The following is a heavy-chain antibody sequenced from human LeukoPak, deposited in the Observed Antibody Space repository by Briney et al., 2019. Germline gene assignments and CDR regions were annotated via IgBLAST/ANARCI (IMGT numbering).Heavy chain of an antibody. V-gene: IGHV4-39*07. CDR2: IYYSGST. CDR3: ARSYYDSSGYYYFYYGMDV. J-gene: IGHJ6*02. D-gene: IGHD3-22*01. Sequence: SETLSLTCIVSGGSISSSSYYWGWIRQPPGKGLEWIGSIYYSGSTYYNPSLKSRVTISVDTSKNQFSLKLSSVTAADTAVYYCARSYYDSSGYYYFYYGMDVWGQGTTVTVSS. CDR1: GGSISSSSYY.